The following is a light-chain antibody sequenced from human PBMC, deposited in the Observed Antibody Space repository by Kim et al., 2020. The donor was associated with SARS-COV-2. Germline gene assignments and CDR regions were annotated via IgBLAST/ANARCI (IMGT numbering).Light chain of an antibody. V-gene: IGKV3-20*01. CDR3: QQYGSSPLT. CDR2: GAS. CDR1: QSVSRDC. Sequence: SPGEEATLSCRASQSVSRDCLAWYQQKPGQTPRLFIYGASNRATGISDRFSGSGSGTDFTLTISRLEPEDSAVYYCQQYGSSPLTFGGGTKVDIK. J-gene: IGKJ4*01.